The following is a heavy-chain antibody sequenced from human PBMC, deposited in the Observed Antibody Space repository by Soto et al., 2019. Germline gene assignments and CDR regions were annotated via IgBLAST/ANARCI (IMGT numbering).Heavy chain of an antibody. V-gene: IGHV3-30*04. D-gene: IGHD3-3*01. CDR3: ARDEDDFWSGYYKQPFYYYYGMDV. Sequence: QVQLVESGGGVVQPGRSLRLSCAASGFTFSSYAMHWVRQAPGKGLEWVAVISYDGSNKYYADSVKGRFTISRDNSKNTLYLQMNSLRAEDTAVYYCARDEDDFWSGYYKQPFYYYYGMDVWGQGTTVTVSS. CDR2: ISYDGSNK. J-gene: IGHJ6*02. CDR1: GFTFSSYA.